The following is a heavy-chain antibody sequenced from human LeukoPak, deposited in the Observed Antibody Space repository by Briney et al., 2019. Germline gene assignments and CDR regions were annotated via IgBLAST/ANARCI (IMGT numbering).Heavy chain of an antibody. CDR3: ASRYGSGSYYNVFDY. D-gene: IGHD3-10*01. Sequence: SVKVSCKASGGTFSSYAISWVRQAPGQGLEWMGRIIPILGIANYAQKFQGRVTITADKSTSTAYMELSSLRSEDTAVYYCASRYGSGSYYNVFDYWGQGTLVTVSS. CDR1: GGTFSSYA. J-gene: IGHJ4*02. V-gene: IGHV1-69*04. CDR2: IIPILGIA.